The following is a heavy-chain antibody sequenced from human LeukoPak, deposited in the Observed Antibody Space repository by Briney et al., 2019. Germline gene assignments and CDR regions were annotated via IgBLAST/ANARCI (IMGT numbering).Heavy chain of an antibody. CDR3: ARHGSGYEPDH. CDR1: GYTFTTYW. CDR2: IYPGDSDA. J-gene: IGHJ5*02. V-gene: IGHV5-51*01. D-gene: IGHD5-12*01. Sequence: GESLVTSFKVSGYTFTTYWIGWVREMPGKGLEWMGIIYPGDSDAKYSPSFQSQVTFSVDTSFNTVYLQWSSLRASDTAMYYCARHGSGYEPDHWGQGTLVTVSS.